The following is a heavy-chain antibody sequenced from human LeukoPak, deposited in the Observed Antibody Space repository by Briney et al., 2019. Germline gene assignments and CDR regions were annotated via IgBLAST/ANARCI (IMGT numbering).Heavy chain of an antibody. CDR3: ARALWFGEFTANWFDP. CDR2: IYHSGST. J-gene: IGHJ5*02. Sequence: PSETLSLTCTVSGGSISSYYWSWIRQPPGKGLEWIGEIYHSGSTNYNPSLKSRVTISVDKSKNQFSLKLSSVTAADTAVYYCARALWFGEFTANWFDPWGQGTLVTVSS. CDR1: GGSISSYY. V-gene: IGHV4-59*12. D-gene: IGHD3-10*01.